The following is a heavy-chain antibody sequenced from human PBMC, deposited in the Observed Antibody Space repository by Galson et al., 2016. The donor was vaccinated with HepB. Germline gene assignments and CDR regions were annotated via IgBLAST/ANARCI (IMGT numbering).Heavy chain of an antibody. D-gene: IGHD3-10*01. Sequence: TLSLTCAVSGASAGSGGYSWSWIRQPPGKGLEWIGYIYQSGYTYYNPSLKGRVTISLDTSMNQFPLNVSSVTAADTAVYYCARNSMVRSYNHYYYMDVWGEGTTVTVSS. CDR1: GASAGSGGYS. CDR3: ARNSMVRSYNHYYYMDV. V-gene: IGHV4-30-2*01. CDR2: IYQSGYT. J-gene: IGHJ6*03.